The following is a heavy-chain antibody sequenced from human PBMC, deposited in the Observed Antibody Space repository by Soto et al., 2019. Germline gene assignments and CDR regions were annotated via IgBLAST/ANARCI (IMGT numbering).Heavy chain of an antibody. CDR2: IYHSGGG. CDR1: GVSVIRGGHY. Sequence: PSETLSLTCSVSGVSVIRGGHYWNWIRQFPGKGLEWIGYIYHSGGGYYNPSLKSRASLSVDTSKNEFSLRLASVPAADTPAYFCARVPASPRDRHYFDFWGQGAQVTVSS. CDR3: ARVPASPRDRHYFDF. J-gene: IGHJ4*02. V-gene: IGHV4-31*03.